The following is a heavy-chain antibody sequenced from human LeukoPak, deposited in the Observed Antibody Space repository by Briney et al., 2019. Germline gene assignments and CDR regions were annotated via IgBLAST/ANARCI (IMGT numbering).Heavy chain of an antibody. Sequence: PGGSLRLSCAASGFTFSSYAMSWVRQAPGKGLEWVSSITSSSSYIYYADSAKGRFTISRDNAKNSLFLQMNSLRAEDTAVYYCARVLSGTLTFDHWGQGTLVAVSS. CDR3: ARVLSGTLTFDH. CDR2: ITSSSSYI. V-gene: IGHV3-21*01. D-gene: IGHD3-9*01. CDR1: GFTFSSYA. J-gene: IGHJ4*02.